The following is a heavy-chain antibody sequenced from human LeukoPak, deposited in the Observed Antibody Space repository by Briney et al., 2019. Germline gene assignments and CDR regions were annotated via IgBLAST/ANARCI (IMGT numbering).Heavy chain of an antibody. CDR3: ASLDPPDSIPGFQH. D-gene: IGHD3-22*01. CDR2: IIPIFGTA. J-gene: IGHJ1*01. V-gene: IGHV1-69*13. Sequence: SVKVSCTASGGTFSIYAISWVRQAPGQGLEWMGGIIPIFGTANYAQKFQGRVTITADESTSTAYMELSSLRSEDTAVYYCASLDPPDSIPGFQHWGQGTLVTVSS. CDR1: GGTFSIYA.